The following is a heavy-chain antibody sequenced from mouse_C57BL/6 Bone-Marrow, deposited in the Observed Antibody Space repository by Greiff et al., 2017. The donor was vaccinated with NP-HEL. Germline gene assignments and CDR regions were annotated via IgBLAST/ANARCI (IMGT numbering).Heavy chain of an antibody. V-gene: IGHV1-72*01. J-gene: IGHJ4*01. D-gene: IGHD1-1*01. Sequence: QVQLQQPGAELVKPGASVKLSCKASGYTFTSYWMHWVKQRPGRGLEWIGRIDPNSGGTKYNEKFKSKATLTVDKPSSTAYMQLRSRTSEDSEVYYCARPSTVVAPYYAMDYWGQGTSVTVAS. CDR2: IDPNSGGT. CDR1: GYTFTSYW. CDR3: ARPSTVVAPYYAMDY.